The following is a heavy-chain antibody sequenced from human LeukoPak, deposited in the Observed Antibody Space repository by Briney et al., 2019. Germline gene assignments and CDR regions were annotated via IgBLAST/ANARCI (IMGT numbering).Heavy chain of an antibody. Sequence: GGSLRLSCEASGFTFDSYTMHWVRQPPGKGLEWVSLIAWDGSFEYYADSVKGRFTISRDNSKNSLYLQMNALRPEDTAFYYCSRDIGMVVGTVPHSWGQGTLVTVSS. CDR3: SRDIGMVVGTVPHS. J-gene: IGHJ4*02. D-gene: IGHD1-7*01. CDR1: GFTFDSYT. V-gene: IGHV3-43*01. CDR2: IAWDGSFE.